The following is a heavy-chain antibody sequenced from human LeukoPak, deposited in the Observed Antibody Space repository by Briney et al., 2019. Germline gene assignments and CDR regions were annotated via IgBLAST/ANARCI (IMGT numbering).Heavy chain of an antibody. Sequence: SETLSLTCAVSGYSISNGYYWGWIRQPPGKGLEWIGSIYHSGSTYYNPSLKSRVTISVDTSKNQFSLKLSSVTAADTAVYYCARRQTESGLDYWGQGTLVTVSS. CDR2: IYHSGST. V-gene: IGHV4-38-2*01. CDR3: ARRQTESGLDY. J-gene: IGHJ4*02. CDR1: GYSISNGYY. D-gene: IGHD1-26*01.